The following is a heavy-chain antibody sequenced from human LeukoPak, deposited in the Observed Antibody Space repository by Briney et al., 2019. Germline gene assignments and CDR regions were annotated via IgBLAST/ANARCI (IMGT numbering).Heavy chain of an antibody. V-gene: IGHV4-30-4*01. CDR2: IYYSGST. Sequence: SETLSLTCTVSGGSISSGDYYWSWIRQPPGKGLEWIGYIYYSGSTYYNPSLKSRVTISVDTSKNQFSLKLSSVTAADTAVYYRARDSSSGVYYYYGMDVWGQGTTVTVSS. J-gene: IGHJ6*02. D-gene: IGHD6-19*01. CDR3: ARDSSSGVYYYYGMDV. CDR1: GGSISSGDYY.